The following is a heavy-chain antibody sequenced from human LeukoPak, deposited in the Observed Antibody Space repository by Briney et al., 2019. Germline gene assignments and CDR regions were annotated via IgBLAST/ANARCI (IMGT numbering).Heavy chain of an antibody. CDR1: GGTLSNYA. V-gene: IGHV1-69*04. CDR2: IIPFLDVA. CDR3: ARDRNGPAMVRGYFDY. D-gene: IGHD5-18*01. J-gene: IGHJ4*02. Sequence: GASVKVSCKASGGTLSNYAISWVRQAPGQGLEWMGRIIPFLDVADYAQKFQGRVTITADESTSTAYMELSSLRSEDTAVYYCARDRNGPAMVRGYFDYWGQGTLVTVAS.